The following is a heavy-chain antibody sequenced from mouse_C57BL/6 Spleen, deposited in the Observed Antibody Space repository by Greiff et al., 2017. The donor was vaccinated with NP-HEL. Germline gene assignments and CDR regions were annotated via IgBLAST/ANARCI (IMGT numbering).Heavy chain of an antibody. V-gene: IGHV5-16*01. J-gene: IGHJ4*01. Sequence: EVKLMESEGGLVQPGSSMKLSCTASGFTFSDYYMAWVRQVPEKGLEWVANINYDGSSTYYLDSLKSRFIISRDNAKNILYLQMSSLKSEDTATYYCARAGTGHAMDYWGQGTSVTVSS. D-gene: IGHD3-3*01. CDR3: ARAGTGHAMDY. CDR1: GFTFSDYY. CDR2: INYDGSST.